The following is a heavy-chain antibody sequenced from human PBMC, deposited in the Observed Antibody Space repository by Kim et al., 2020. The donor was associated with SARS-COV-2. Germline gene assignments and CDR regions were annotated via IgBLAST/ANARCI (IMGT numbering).Heavy chain of an antibody. CDR1: GYTFTSYD. CDR3: ARVPGGLSSGWVTGFDFDY. V-gene: IGHV1-8*01. J-gene: IGHJ4*02. CDR2: MNPNSGNT. D-gene: IGHD6-19*01. Sequence: ASVKVSCKASGYTFTSYDINWVRQATGQGLEWMGWMNPNSGNTGYAQKFQGRVTMTRNTSISTAYMELSSLRSEDTAVYYCARVPGGLSSGWVTGFDFDYWGQGTLVTVSS.